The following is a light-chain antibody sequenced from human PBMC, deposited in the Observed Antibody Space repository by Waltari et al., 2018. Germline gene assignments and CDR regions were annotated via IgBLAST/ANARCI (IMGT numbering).Light chain of an antibody. J-gene: IGLJ3*02. CDR1: IYNIGIQP. CDR2: STT. CDR3: GAWDDGVKEWV. V-gene: IGLV1-44*01. Sequence: QSVLTQPPSASGTPGRRVTISCSGTIYNIGIQPVNWYQQFPGTAPKLLIFSTTQRPSGVPDRFSASKSGTSASLAINGLQAADEADYYCGAWDDGVKEWVFGGGTKLTVL.